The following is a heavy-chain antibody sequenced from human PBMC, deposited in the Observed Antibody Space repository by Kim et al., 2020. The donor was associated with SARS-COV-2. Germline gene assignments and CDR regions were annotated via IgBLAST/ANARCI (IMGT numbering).Heavy chain of an antibody. CDR2: IYSGGST. V-gene: IGHV3-66*04. D-gene: IGHD2-8*01. Sequence: GGSLRLSCAASGFTVSSNYMSWVRQAPGKGLEWVSVIYSGGSTYYADSVKGRFTISRDNSKNTLYLQMNSLRAEDTAVYYCARLMVYAQHYYYYGMDVWGQGTTVTVSS. CDR1: GFTVSSNY. J-gene: IGHJ6*02. CDR3: ARLMVYAQHYYYYGMDV.